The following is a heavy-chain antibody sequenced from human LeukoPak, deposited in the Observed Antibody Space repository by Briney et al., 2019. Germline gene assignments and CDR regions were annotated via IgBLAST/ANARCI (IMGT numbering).Heavy chain of an antibody. V-gene: IGHV3-21*01. CDR1: GFTFSSYS. J-gene: IGHJ4*02. D-gene: IGHD3-22*01. CDR2: ISSSSSYI. Sequence: GGSLRLSCAASGFTFSSYSMNWVRQAPGKGLEWVSSISSSSSYIYYADSVKGRFTISRDNAKNSLYLQMNSLRAEDTAVYYCARDFVPRTYYYDSSGPFDYWGQGTLVTVSS. CDR3: ARDFVPRTYYYDSSGPFDY.